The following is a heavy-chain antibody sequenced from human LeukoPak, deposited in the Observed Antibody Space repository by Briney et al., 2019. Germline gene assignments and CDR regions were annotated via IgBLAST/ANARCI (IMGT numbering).Heavy chain of an antibody. CDR2: ISGSGGST. CDR1: GFTSSSYA. J-gene: IGHJ3*02. CDR3: ARDRTYYGDHPDAFDI. Sequence: GGSLRLSCAASGFTSSSYAMSWVRQAPGKGPEWVSAISGSGGSTYYADSVKGRFTISRDNSKNTLYLQMNSLRAEDTAVYYCARDRTYYGDHPDAFDIWGQGTVVTVSS. D-gene: IGHD4-17*01. V-gene: IGHV3-23*01.